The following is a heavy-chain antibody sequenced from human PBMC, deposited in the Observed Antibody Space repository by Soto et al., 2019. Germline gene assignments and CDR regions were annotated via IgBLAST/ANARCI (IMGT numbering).Heavy chain of an antibody. CDR1: GFTFTSSA. Sequence: SVKVSCKASGFTFTSSAMQWVRQARGQRLEWIGWIVVGSGNTNYAQKFQERVTITRDMSTSTAYMELSSLRSEDTAVYYCARDHHRYSGYDYVDYWGQGTLVTVSS. D-gene: IGHD5-12*01. J-gene: IGHJ4*02. CDR3: ARDHHRYSGYDYVDY. V-gene: IGHV1-58*02. CDR2: IVVGSGNT.